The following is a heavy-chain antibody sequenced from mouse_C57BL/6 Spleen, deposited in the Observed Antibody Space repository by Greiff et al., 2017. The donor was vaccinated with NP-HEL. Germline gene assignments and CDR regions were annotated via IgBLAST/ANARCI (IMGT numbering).Heavy chain of an antibody. V-gene: IGHV10-1*01. CDR3: VRRGSSFQAWFAY. D-gene: IGHD1-1*01. J-gene: IGHJ3*01. CDR1: GFSFNTYA. CDR2: IRSKSNNYAT. Sequence: EVKLMESGGGLVQPKGSLKLSCAASGFSFNTYAMNWVRQAPGKGLEWVARIRSKSNNYATYYADSVKDRFTISRDDSESMLYLQMNNLKTEDTAMYYCVRRGSSFQAWFAYWGQGTLVTVSA.